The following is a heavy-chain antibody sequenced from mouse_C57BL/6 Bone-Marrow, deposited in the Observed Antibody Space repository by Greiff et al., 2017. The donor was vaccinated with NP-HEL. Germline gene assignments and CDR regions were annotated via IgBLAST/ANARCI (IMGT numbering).Heavy chain of an antibody. CDR1: GFSLTSYG. Sequence: VHLVESGPGLVQPSQSLSITCTVSGFSLTSYGVHWVRQSPGKGLEWLGVIWSGGSTDYNAAFISRLSISKDNSKSQDFFKMNRLQADDTAIYYCARNPNYDGGVYAMDYWGQGTSVTVSS. CDR3: ARNPNYDGGVYAMDY. J-gene: IGHJ4*01. D-gene: IGHD2-4*01. CDR2: IWSGGST. V-gene: IGHV2-2*01.